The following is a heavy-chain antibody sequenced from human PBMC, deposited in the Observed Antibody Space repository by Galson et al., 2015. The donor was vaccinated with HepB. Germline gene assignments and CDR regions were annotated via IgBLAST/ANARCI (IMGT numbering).Heavy chain of an antibody. CDR2: ISAYNGNT. CDR3: ARGGGTYYGSGNYSYRVIWFDP. V-gene: IGHV1-18*01. Sequence: CKASGYSFTSYAISWVRQAPGQGLEWMGWISAYNGNTNYAQKLQGRVTTTTDTSTSTAYMELRSLRSDDTAVYYCARGGGTYYGSGNYSYRVIWFDPWGQGTLVAVSS. CDR1: GYSFTSYA. J-gene: IGHJ5*02. D-gene: IGHD3-10*01.